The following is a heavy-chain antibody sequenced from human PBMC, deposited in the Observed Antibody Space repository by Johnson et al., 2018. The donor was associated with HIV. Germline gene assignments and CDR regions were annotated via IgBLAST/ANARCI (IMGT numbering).Heavy chain of an antibody. CDR1: GFTVSSNY. CDR3: ARAIWGARAFDI. J-gene: IGHJ3*02. Sequence: EVQLVESGGGLVQPGGSLRLSCAASGFTVSSNYMSWVRQAPGKGLEWVSVIYSGGSTYYADSVKGRFTISRDNSKNSLYLQMNSLRAEDTALYYCARAIWGARAFDIWGQGTMVTVSS. CDR2: IYSGGST. V-gene: IGHV3-66*01. D-gene: IGHD7-27*01.